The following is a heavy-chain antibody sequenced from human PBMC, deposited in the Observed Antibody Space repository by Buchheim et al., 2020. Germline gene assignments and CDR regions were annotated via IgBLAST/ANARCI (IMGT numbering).Heavy chain of an antibody. CDR1: GGSISSSNW. CDR2: IYHSGST. V-gene: IGHV4-4*02. Sequence: QVQLQESGPGLVKPSGTLSLTCAVSGGSISSSNWWSWVRQPPGKGLEWIGEIYHSGSTNYNPSLKSRVPISVNKSKKQFSLKLSSVTAADTAVYYCASQDYIVATGGSYYYGMDVWGQGTT. J-gene: IGHJ6*02. D-gene: IGHD5-12*01. CDR3: ASQDYIVATGGSYYYGMDV.